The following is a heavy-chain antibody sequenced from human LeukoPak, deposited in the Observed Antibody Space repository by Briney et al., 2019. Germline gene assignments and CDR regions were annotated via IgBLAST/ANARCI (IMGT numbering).Heavy chain of an antibody. CDR3: VRDDGDRYYSNGMDV. CDR1: GFTFSTYS. J-gene: IGHJ6*02. D-gene: IGHD4-17*01. V-gene: IGHV3-48*04. CDR2: ITSSSSTI. Sequence: GGSLRLSCAASGFTFSTYSMNWVRQAPGKGLEWVSYITSSSSTIYYGDSVKGRFTISRDNAKKSLYLQMNSLRAEDTAVYYCVRDDGDRYYSNGMDVWGQGTTVTVSS.